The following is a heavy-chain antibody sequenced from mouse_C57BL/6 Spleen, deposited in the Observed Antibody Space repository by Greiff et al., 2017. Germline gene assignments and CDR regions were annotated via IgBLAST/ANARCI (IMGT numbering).Heavy chain of an antibody. D-gene: IGHD2-3*01. CDR1: GFTFKDDY. V-gene: IGHV14-4*01. CDR3: TIYDGYYN. Sequence: VQLQQSGAELVRPGASVKLSCTASGFTFKDDYMHWVKQRPEQGLEWIGWIDPENGDTEYASKFQGKATITADTSSNTAYLQLSSLTSEDTAVYYCTIYDGYYNWGQGTLVTVSA. CDR2: IDPENGDT. J-gene: IGHJ3*01.